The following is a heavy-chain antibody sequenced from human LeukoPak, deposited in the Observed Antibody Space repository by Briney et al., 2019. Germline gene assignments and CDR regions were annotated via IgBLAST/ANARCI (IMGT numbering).Heavy chain of an antibody. J-gene: IGHJ4*02. Sequence: GGSLRLSCAASGFTFSTYAMSWVRQAPGKGLEWVSAITGSGDSTYYADSVRGRFTISRDNSKNTLYLQMNSLRAEDTAVYYCAKDRIVGATQPYYFDYWGQGTLVTVSS. CDR1: GFTFSTYA. CDR3: AKDRIVGATQPYYFDY. CDR2: ITGSGDST. V-gene: IGHV3-23*01. D-gene: IGHD1-26*01.